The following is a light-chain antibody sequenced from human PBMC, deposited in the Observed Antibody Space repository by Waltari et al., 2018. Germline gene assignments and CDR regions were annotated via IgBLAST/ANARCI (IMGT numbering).Light chain of an antibody. Sequence: DIVLTQSPATLSLSPGETATLSCRASQTFGTSVAWYQQKPGQAPRLHMYDVYNRATGIPARFSGSGSGTDFTLTIAKLEPEDFAIYYCQQRGNWPPITFGQGTRLDI. CDR2: DVY. CDR3: QQRGNWPPIT. V-gene: IGKV3-11*01. CDR1: QTFGTS. J-gene: IGKJ5*01.